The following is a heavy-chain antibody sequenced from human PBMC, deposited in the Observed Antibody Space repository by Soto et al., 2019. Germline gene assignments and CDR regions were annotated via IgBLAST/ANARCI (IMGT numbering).Heavy chain of an antibody. CDR3: ARDGAVAGSYYYGMDV. J-gene: IGHJ6*02. D-gene: IGHD6-19*01. CDR2: ISYDGSNK. Sequence: GGSRRLSCAASGFTFSSYAMHWVRQAPGKGLEWVAVISYDGSNKYYADSVKGRFTISRDNSKNTLYLQMNSLRAEDTAVYYCARDGAVAGSYYYGMDVWGQGTTVTVSS. V-gene: IGHV3-30-3*01. CDR1: GFTFSSYA.